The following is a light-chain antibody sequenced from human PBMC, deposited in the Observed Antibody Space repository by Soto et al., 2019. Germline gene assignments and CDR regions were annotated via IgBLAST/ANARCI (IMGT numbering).Light chain of an antibody. CDR2: GAS. V-gene: IGKV3-15*01. J-gene: IGKJ1*01. CDR1: QSVSSK. CDR3: QQYSTWLWT. Sequence: EIVMTQSPATLSVSPGERATLSCRASQSVSSKLAWYQQKPGQGPRLLIYGASTRATGIPARFSGSGSGTEFTLTISSLQSEDFAVYYCQQYSTWLWTFGQGTKVEFK.